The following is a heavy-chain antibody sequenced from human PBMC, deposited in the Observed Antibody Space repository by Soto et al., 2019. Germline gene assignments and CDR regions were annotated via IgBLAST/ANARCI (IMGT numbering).Heavy chain of an antibody. CDR1: GFTFSNFP. J-gene: IGHJ4*02. D-gene: IGHD2-21*01. CDR3: ARVLYQTGGDYYDF. V-gene: IGHV3-64*02. CDR2: ITTDGGIT. Sequence: GGSLRLSCAASGFTFSNFPMHWVRQAPGRGLECVSAITTDGGITLYADSVKGRFTISRDNAKNTLYLQMGSLKTEDMAVYYCARVLYQTGGDYYDFWGQGALVTDSS.